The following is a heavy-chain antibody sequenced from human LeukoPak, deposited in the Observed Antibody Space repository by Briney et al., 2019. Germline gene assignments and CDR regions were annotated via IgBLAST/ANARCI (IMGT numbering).Heavy chain of an antibody. V-gene: IGHV3-30*02. CDR3: AKVEHLTI. Sequence: GGSLRLSCAASEFTFSSYGIHWVRQAPGKGLEWVAFIQYDGSNKYYADSVKGRFTISRDNSKNTLYLQMSSLRADDTAVYYCAKVEHLTIWGQGTLVTVSS. D-gene: IGHD3-3*01. CDR2: IQYDGSNK. J-gene: IGHJ4*02. CDR1: EFTFSSYG.